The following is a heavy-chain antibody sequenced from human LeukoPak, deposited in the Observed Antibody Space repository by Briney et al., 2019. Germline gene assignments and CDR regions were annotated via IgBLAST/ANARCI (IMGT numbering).Heavy chain of an antibody. V-gene: IGHV1-46*01. CDR1: GYTFTGYH. Sequence: ASVKVSCKASGYTFTGYHMHWVRQAPGQGLEWMGIIDPSGGSTSYAQKFQGRVTMTRDTSTSTVYMELSSLRSEDTAVYYCATMYYYDSSGYSPPQYYFDYWGQGTLVTVSS. J-gene: IGHJ4*02. CDR2: IDPSGGST. D-gene: IGHD3-22*01. CDR3: ATMYYYDSSGYSPPQYYFDY.